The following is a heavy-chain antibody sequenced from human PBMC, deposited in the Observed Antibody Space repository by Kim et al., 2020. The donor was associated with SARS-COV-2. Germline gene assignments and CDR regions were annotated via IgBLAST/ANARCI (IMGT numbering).Heavy chain of an antibody. D-gene: IGHD3-10*01. J-gene: IGHJ3*02. CDR3: AGVKGDGSGPHDAFAI. CDR1: GYTFTPYT. CDR2: INTNTGFP. V-gene: IGHV7-4-1*02. Sequence: ASVKVSCKASGYTFTPYTIIWVRQTPGQGLKWMGWINTNTGFPTYAQDFTGRFVFSLDPSVSATYLEITGLKAEDTAVYYCAGVKGDGSGPHDAFAIWGQGTVVTVSS.